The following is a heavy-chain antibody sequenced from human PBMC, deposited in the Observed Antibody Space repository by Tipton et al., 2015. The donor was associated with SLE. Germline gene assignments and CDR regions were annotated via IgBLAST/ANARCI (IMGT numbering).Heavy chain of an antibody. D-gene: IGHD3-3*01. CDR1: GYTFTGYD. Sequence: QSGPEVKKPGASVKVSCKASGYTFTGYDINWVRQATGQGLEWMGWMNPNSGNTGYAQKFQGRVTITRNTSISTAYMELSSLRSEDTAVYYCAIFGVADYFDYWGQGTLVTVSS. CDR3: AIFGVADYFDY. CDR2: MNPNSGNT. J-gene: IGHJ4*02. V-gene: IGHV1-8*03.